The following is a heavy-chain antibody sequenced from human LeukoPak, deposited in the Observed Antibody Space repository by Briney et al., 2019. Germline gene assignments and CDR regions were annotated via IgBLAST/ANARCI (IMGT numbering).Heavy chain of an antibody. J-gene: IGHJ5*02. CDR1: GYSFTDYY. V-gene: IGHV1-2*02. Sequence: ASVKVSCKTSGYSFTDYYMHWVRQAPGQGLEWMGWINPNSGGTGAAQKFQGRVTMTRDTSITTVYMEVSWLTSDDTAIYYCARADRLHGGPYLIGPWGQGTLVTVSS. CDR3: ARADRLHGGPYLIGP. CDR2: INPNSGGT. D-gene: IGHD2-21*01.